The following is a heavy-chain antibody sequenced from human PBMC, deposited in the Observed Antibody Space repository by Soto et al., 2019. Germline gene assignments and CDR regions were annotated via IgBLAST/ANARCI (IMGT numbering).Heavy chain of an antibody. Sequence: GGSLRLSCAASGFTFSSYSMNWVRQAPGKGLEWVSSISSSSSYIYYADSVKGRFTISIDNAKNSLYLQMNSLRAEDTAVYYCARDHIFTSTGMDVWGQGTTVTVSS. V-gene: IGHV3-21*01. CDR1: GFTFSSYS. J-gene: IGHJ6*02. D-gene: IGHD2-2*01. CDR2: ISSSSSYI. CDR3: ARDHIFTSTGMDV.